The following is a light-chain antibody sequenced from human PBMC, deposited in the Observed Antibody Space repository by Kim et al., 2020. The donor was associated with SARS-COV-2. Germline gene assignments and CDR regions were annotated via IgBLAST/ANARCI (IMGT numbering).Light chain of an antibody. J-gene: IGKJ4*01. V-gene: IGKV1-17*01. CDR3: LQHNTKP. CDR2: VAS. Sequence: LSASVGYRVTITCRASQGIRNDLGWYQRKPGKAPKRLVYVASSLQSGVPSRFSGSGSGTEFIHTISSLQPEDFASDSCLQHNTKPLGGGTKVDIK. CDR1: QGIRND.